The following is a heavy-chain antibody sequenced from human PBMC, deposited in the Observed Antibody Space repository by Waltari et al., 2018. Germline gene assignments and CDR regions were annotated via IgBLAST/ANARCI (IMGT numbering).Heavy chain of an antibody. CDR1: EGTFSSYA. CDR3: ATPWLTQRAFDI. CDR2: IIPIVGTA. V-gene: IGHV1-69*05. J-gene: IGHJ3*02. Sequence: QVQLVQSGAEVKKPRSSAQVSCKASEGTFSSYAISWVRQAPGQGLEWMGGIIPIVGTANYAQKFQGRGTSTTDESTSTAYMELSSLRAEDTAVYYCATPWLTQRAFDIWGQGTMVIVSS. D-gene: IGHD6-19*01.